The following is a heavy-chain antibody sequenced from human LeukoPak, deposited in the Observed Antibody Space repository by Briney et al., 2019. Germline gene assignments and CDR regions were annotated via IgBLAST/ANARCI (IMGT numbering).Heavy chain of an antibody. V-gene: IGHV5-10-1*01. Sequence: GEPLKISCKGSGYSFTSYWISWVRQMPGKGLEWMGRIDPSDSYTNYSPSFQGHVTISADKSTSTAYLQWSSLKASDTAMYYCARNRAAAGHPRWFDPWGQGTLVTVSS. CDR1: GYSFTSYW. CDR3: ARNRAAAGHPRWFDP. CDR2: IDPSDSYT. J-gene: IGHJ5*02. D-gene: IGHD6-13*01.